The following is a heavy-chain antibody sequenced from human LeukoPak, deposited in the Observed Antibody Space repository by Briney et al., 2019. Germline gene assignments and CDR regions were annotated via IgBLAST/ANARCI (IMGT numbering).Heavy chain of an antibody. CDR1: GGSISSYY. V-gene: IGHV4-59*01. CDR2: LYYTGST. Sequence: PSETLSLTCTVSGGSISSYYWSWIRQPTGKGLEWIGCLYYTGSTSYNPSLKSRVTISVDTSKNQFSLKLSSVTAADTAVYYCARAGIYDSSGYFYHAFDIWGQGTMVTVSS. J-gene: IGHJ3*02. D-gene: IGHD3-22*01. CDR3: ARAGIYDSSGYFYHAFDI.